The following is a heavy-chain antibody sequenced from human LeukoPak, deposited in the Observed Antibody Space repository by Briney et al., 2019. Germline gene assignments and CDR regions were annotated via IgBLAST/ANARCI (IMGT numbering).Heavy chain of an antibody. CDR3: ARVPRLLYYFDY. J-gene: IGHJ4*02. D-gene: IGHD2-15*01. CDR1: GYTFTSYA. CDR2: INAGNGNT. Sequence: ASVKVSCKASGYTFTSYAMHWVRQAPGQRLEWMGWINAGNGNTKYSQKFQGRVTITRDTSASTAYMELSSLRSEGTAVYYCARVPRLLYYFDYWGQGTLVTVSS. V-gene: IGHV1-3*01.